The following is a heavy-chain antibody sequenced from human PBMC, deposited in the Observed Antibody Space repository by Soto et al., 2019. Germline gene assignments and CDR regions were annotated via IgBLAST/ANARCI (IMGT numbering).Heavy chain of an antibody. V-gene: IGHV3-33*01. CDR1: GFIFRNNG. D-gene: IGHD2-21*01. J-gene: IGHJ4*02. CDR2: IWTDGGGQ. CDR3: ARDFGFNYLAFAF. Sequence: QVQLVESGGGVVQPGTSLRLSCAASGFIFRNNGMHWVRQAPGKGLEWVAVIWTDGGGQFYVDSVKGRFTISRDNFRNTLFLEMNSLRAEDTAVYYCARDFGFNYLAFAFWGQGTLVTVSS.